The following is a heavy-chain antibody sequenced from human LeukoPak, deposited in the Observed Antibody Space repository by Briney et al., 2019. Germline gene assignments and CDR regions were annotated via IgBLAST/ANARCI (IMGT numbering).Heavy chain of an antibody. CDR2: INHSGST. J-gene: IGHJ4*02. Sequence: SETLSLTCAVSGGSFSGYYWSWIRQPPGKGLEWIGEINHSGSTNYNPSLKSRITIRVDSSKNQFSLKLSSVTAADTAVYYWAREIIRFSSGWFDYWGQGTLVTVSS. CDR1: GGSFSGYY. D-gene: IGHD6-19*01. V-gene: IGHV4-34*01. CDR3: AREIIRFSSGWFDY.